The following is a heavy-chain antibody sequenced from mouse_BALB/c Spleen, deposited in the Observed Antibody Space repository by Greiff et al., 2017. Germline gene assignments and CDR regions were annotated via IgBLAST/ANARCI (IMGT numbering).Heavy chain of an antibody. CDR1: GYTFTSYW. CDR3: AREDVGSSYYFDY. J-gene: IGHJ2*01. Sequence: QVQLQQPGAELVKPGVPVKLSCKASGYTFTSYWMNWVKQRPGRGLEWIGRIDPSDSETHYNQKFKDKATLTVDKSSSTAYIQLSSLTSEDSAVYYCAREDVGSSYYFDYWGQGTTLTVSS. D-gene: IGHD1-1*01. CDR2: IDPSDSET. V-gene: IGHV1-69*02.